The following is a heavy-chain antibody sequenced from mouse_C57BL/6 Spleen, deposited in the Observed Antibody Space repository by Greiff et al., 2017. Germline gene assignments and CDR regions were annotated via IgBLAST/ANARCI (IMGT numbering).Heavy chain of an antibody. CDR2: IFPGSGRT. CDR3: SSTTLDSYYFDY. Sequence: LQESGPELVKPGASVKISCKASGYTFTDYYINWVKQRPGQGLEWIGWIFPGSGRTYYNEKFKGKATRTVDKSSSTAYMLLSSLTSDDSAVYFCSSTTLDSYYFDYGGQGTTLTVSS. D-gene: IGHD1-1*01. V-gene: IGHV1-75*01. CDR1: GYTFTDYY. J-gene: IGHJ2*01.